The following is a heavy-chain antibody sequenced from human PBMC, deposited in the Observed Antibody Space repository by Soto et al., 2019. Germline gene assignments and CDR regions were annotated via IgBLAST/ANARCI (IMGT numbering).Heavy chain of an antibody. Sequence: EVQLVESGGGLVKPGGSLRLSCVGSGVTFSGYSMNWVRQVPGKGLEWVSSISTTSGFIYYADSVKGRFTISRDNGKNSLYLQMNSLRAEDTAVYYCARDMMKGYCSSTSCYGGPDYWGQGTLVPVSS. V-gene: IGHV3-21*01. CDR3: ARDMMKGYCSSTSCYGGPDY. J-gene: IGHJ4*02. CDR2: ISTTSGFI. D-gene: IGHD2-2*01. CDR1: GVTFSGYS.